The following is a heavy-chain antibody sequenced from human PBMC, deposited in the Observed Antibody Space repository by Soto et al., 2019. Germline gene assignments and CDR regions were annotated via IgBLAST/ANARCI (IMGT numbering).Heavy chain of an antibody. V-gene: IGHV3-11*01. Sequence: QVELVESGGGLVKPGGSLRLSCAASGLSFSDYYMSWIRQAPGKGLEWIAYITSSSSTIYYADSVKGRFTISRNDAKNSLYLQLERLRDEDTAVYYCATVFRSSNFNYWGQGTLVTVSS. D-gene: IGHD3-10*02. CDR3: ATVFRSSNFNY. CDR1: GLSFSDYY. J-gene: IGHJ4*02. CDR2: ITSSSSTI.